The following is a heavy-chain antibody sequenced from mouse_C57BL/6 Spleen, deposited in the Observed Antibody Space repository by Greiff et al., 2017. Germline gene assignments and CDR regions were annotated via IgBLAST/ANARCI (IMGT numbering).Heavy chain of an antibody. CDR2: ISDGGSYT. CDR3: AREQLRYFDY. V-gene: IGHV5-4*01. D-gene: IGHD3-2*02. Sequence: EVMLVESGGGLVKPGGSLKLSCAASGFTFSSYAMSWVRQTPEKRLEWVATISDGGSYTYYPANVKGRFTISRDNAKNNLYLQLSHLKSEDTAMYYCAREQLRYFDYWGQGTTLTVSS. J-gene: IGHJ2*01. CDR1: GFTFSSYA.